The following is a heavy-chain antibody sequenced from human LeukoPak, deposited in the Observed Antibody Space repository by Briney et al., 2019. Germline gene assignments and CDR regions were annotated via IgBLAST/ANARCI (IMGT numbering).Heavy chain of an antibody. V-gene: IGHV1-18*01. CDR1: GYTFTSYG. Sequence: ASVKVSCKASGYTFTSYGISWVRQAPGQGLEWMGWISAYNGNTNYAQKLQGRVSMTTDTSTSTAYMELRSLGSDDTAVYYCARGRAAAGYFDYWGQGTLVTVSS. CDR3: ARGRAAAGYFDY. CDR2: ISAYNGNT. D-gene: IGHD6-13*01. J-gene: IGHJ4*02.